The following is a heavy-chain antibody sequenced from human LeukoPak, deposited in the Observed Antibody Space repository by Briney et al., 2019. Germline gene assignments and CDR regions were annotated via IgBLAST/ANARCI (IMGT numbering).Heavy chain of an antibody. D-gene: IGHD6-13*01. V-gene: IGHV4-59*01. CDR1: GGSISSYY. CDR2: IYYSGST. Sequence: SETLSLTCTVSGGSISSYYWSWIRQPPGKGLEWIGYIYYSGSTNYNPSLTSRVTISVDTSKNQFSLKLSSVTAADTAVYYCARSRLAAAGTRWFDPWGQGTLVTVSS. CDR3: ARSRLAAAGTRWFDP. J-gene: IGHJ5*02.